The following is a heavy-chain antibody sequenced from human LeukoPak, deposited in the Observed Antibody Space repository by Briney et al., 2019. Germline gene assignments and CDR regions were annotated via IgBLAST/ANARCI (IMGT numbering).Heavy chain of an antibody. CDR2: INHSGST. CDR3: ASRQQLRGSGYSR. J-gene: IGHJ4*02. D-gene: IGHD3-22*01. V-gene: IGHV4-34*01. CDR1: GGSFSGYY. Sequence: SETLSLTCAVYGGSFSGYYWSWIRQPPGKGLEWIGEINHSGSTNYNPSLKSRVTISVDTSKNQFSLKLSSVTAADTAVYYCASRQQLRGSGYSRWGQGTLVTV.